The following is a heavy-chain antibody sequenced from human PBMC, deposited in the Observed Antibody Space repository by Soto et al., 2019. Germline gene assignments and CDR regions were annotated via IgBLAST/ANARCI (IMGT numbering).Heavy chain of an antibody. CDR3: ARAPEYCSGGSCSNFDY. CDR2: IYYSGST. J-gene: IGHJ4*02. V-gene: IGHV4-59*08. Sequence: PSDTLSLTCTVSGGSISSYYWSWIRQPPGKGLEWIGYIYYSGSTNYNPSLKSRVTISVDTSKNQFSLKLSSVTAADTAVYYCARAPEYCSGGSCSNFDYWGQGTLVTVSS. D-gene: IGHD2-15*01. CDR1: GGSISSYY.